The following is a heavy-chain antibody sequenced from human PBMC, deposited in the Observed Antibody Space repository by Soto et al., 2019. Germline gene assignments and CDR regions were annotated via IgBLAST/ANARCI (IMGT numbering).Heavy chain of an antibody. D-gene: IGHD6-19*01. Sequence: QVTLKESGPVLVKPTETLTLRCTVSGLSITDSEMGVSWIRQPPGQPLEWLAHIASSGEKSYRTFLKSRLAHPKDPSKSQVVPTMTNMDPADTATYYCARRHLAVAVSPWFDPWGQGIPVTVSS. CDR1: GLSITDSEMG. CDR2: IASSGEK. V-gene: IGHV2-26*01. J-gene: IGHJ5*02. CDR3: ARRHLAVAVSPWFDP.